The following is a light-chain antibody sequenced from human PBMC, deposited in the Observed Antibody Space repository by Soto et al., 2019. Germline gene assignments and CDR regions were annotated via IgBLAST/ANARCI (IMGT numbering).Light chain of an antibody. J-gene: IGLJ1*01. Sequence: QSALTQPASLSGPPGQSITISCTGTSSDVGRYNYVSWYQQHPGKAPKLMIHDVSNRPSGVSDRFSGSKSGNTASLTISGLQAEDEADYYCSSYTSSSTLYAFGTGTKVTVL. V-gene: IGLV2-14*01. CDR2: DVS. CDR1: SSDVGRYNY. CDR3: SSYTSSSTLYA.